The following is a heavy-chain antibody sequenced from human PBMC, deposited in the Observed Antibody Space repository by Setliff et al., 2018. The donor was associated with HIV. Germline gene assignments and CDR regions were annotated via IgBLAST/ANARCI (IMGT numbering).Heavy chain of an antibody. D-gene: IGHD3-10*01. J-gene: IGHJ5*02. Sequence: SETLSLTCAVYGGSFSGYYWSWIRQPPGKGLEWIGEINHSGSTNYNPSLKSRVTISVDTSKNQFSLKLSSVTAADTAVYYCARDDYFKGISYWFDPWGQGTLVTVSS. CDR1: GGSFSGYY. CDR3: ARDDYFKGISYWFDP. V-gene: IGHV4-34*01. CDR2: INHSGST.